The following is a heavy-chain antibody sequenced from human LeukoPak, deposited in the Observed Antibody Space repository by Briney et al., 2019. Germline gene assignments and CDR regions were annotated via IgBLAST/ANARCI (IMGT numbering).Heavy chain of an antibody. D-gene: IGHD3-22*01. CDR2: INHSGST. V-gene: IGHV4-34*01. CDR3: ARGIAGDSSGYYPPDY. J-gene: IGHJ4*02. Sequence: SETLSLTCTVSGGSISSYYWSWIRQPPGKGLEWIGEINHSGSTNYNPSLKSRVTISVDTSKNQFSLKLSSVTAADAAVYYCARGIAGDSSGYYPPDYWGQGTLVTVSS. CDR1: GGSISSYY.